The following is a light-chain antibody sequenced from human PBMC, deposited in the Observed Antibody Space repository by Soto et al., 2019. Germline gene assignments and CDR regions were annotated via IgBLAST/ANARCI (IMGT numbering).Light chain of an antibody. Sequence: QSALTQPRSVSGSPGQSVTISCTGSSSDIGRYNYVSWYQQLPGKAPKLMIYDVSERPSGVPDRFSGSKSGSTASLTISGLQAVDEADYYCCSYAGSLVVFGGGTKLPS. CDR2: DVS. CDR1: SSDIGRYNY. J-gene: IGLJ2*01. V-gene: IGLV2-11*01. CDR3: CSYAGSLVV.